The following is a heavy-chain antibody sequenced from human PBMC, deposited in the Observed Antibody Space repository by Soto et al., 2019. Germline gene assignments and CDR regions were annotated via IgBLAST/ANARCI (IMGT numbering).Heavy chain of an antibody. CDR3: TTVDAVVLN. J-gene: IGHJ4*02. Sequence: EVQLVESGGGLVKPGGSLRLSCAASGFTFNNAWMSWVRQAPGGGLEWVGRIKRNIDGGTTDYAAPVKGRFAISRDDSNSILYLQMNSLKSEDTAVYYCTTVDAVVLNWGQGILATVSS. CDR1: GFTFNNAW. V-gene: IGHV3-15*01. CDR2: IKRNIDGGTT. D-gene: IGHD6-19*01.